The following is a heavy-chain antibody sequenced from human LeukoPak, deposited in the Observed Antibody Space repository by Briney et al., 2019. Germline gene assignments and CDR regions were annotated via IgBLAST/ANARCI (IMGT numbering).Heavy chain of an antibody. Sequence: RAGGSLRLSCAASGFTFSTYAMNWVRQAPGKGLEWLSSISVTSRDIYYAASVKGRFIISRDNAKNSLNLQMNSLRAEDTAVYYCARLSGYEKGYVFDIWGQGTMVTVSS. J-gene: IGHJ3*02. D-gene: IGHD5-12*01. CDR3: ARLSGYEKGYVFDI. CDR1: GFTFSTYA. CDR2: ISVTSRDI. V-gene: IGHV3-21*01.